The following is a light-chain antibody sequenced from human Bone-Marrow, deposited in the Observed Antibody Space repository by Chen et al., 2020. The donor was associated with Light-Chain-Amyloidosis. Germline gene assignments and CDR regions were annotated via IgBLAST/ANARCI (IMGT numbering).Light chain of an antibody. V-gene: IGLV6-57*01. CDR2: EDD. CDR1: SGSIATNY. Sequence: NFMLTQPHSVSESPGKTVIISCTRSSGSIATNYVQWYQQRPGSSPTTVIYEDDQRPSGVPDRFSGSIDRSSNSASLTISGLKTEDAADYYCQSYQGSSQGVFGGGTKLTFL. J-gene: IGLJ3*02. CDR3: QSYQGSSQGV.